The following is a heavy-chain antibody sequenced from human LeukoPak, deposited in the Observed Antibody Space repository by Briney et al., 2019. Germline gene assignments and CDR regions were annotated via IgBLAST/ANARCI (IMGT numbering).Heavy chain of an antibody. CDR3: ARESRATHFDY. Sequence: SETLSLTCTVSGASISSYYWSWIRQPPGKGLEWIGHIYYSGSTNYNPSLKSRVTISVDTSKNQFSLKLSSVTAAVTAVYYCARESRATHFDYWGQGTLVTVSS. V-gene: IGHV4-59*01. CDR2: IYYSGST. J-gene: IGHJ4*02. CDR1: GASISSYY.